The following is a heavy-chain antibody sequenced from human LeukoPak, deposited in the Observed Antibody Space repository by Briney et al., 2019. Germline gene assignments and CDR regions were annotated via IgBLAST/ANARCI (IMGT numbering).Heavy chain of an antibody. J-gene: IGHJ4*02. CDR3: AKGGPVDTAMAYY. CDR2: ISGSGEST. V-gene: IGHV3-23*01. CDR1: GFTFSSYA. Sequence: GGSLRLSCAASGFTFSSYAMTWVRQAPGKGLEWVSEISGSGESTYYADSVKGRFTISRDNSKNTLYLQMNSLRAEDTAVYYCAKGGPVDTAMAYYWGQGTLVTVSS. D-gene: IGHD5-18*01.